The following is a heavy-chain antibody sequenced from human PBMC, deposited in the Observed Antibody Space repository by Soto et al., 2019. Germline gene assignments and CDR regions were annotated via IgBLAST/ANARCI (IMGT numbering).Heavy chain of an antibody. CDR2: IYSGGST. Sequence: EGQLVESGGGLIQPGGSLRLSCAASGFTVSSNYMSWVRQAPGKGLEWVSVIYSGGSTYYADSVKGRFTISRDNSKNTLYLQMNSLRAEDTAVYYCARGALEWELLPYYFDYWGQGTLVTVSS. CDR3: ARGALEWELLPYYFDY. D-gene: IGHD1-26*01. V-gene: IGHV3-53*01. CDR1: GFTVSSNY. J-gene: IGHJ4*02.